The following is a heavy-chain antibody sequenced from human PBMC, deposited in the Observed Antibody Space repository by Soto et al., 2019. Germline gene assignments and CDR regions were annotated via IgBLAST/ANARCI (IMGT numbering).Heavy chain of an antibody. Sequence: SETLSLTCAVYGGSFSGYYWTWIRQSPEKGLEWIGEIDHSGSATYNPSLESRAKTSVDTSKNQFSLRLTSVTAADTALYYCARGVRSGGSCTLDHWAQGMRVTVSS. V-gene: IGHV4-34*01. CDR2: IDHSGSA. D-gene: IGHD2-15*01. J-gene: IGHJ4*02. CDR3: ARGVRSGGSCTLDH. CDR1: GGSFSGYY.